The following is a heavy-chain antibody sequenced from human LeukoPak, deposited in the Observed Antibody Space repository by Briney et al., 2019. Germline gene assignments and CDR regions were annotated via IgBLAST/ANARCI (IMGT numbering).Heavy chain of an antibody. CDR1: GFTFSSYE. D-gene: IGHD6-19*01. V-gene: IGHV3-48*03. CDR2: ISSSGSTI. CDR3: ARDLRAVAGTGASFDY. J-gene: IGHJ4*02. Sequence: GGSLRLSCAASGFTFSSYEMNWVRQAPGKGLEWGSYISSSGSTIYYADSVKGRFTISRDNAKNSLYLQMNSLRAEDTAVYYCARDLRAVAGTGASFDYWGQGTLVTVSS.